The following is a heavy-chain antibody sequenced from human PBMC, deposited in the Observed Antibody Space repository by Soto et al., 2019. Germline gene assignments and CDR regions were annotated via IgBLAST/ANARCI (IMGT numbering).Heavy chain of an antibody. Sequence: QVQLVESGGGVVQPGGSQRLSCATSGFTFTSYTMHWVRQAPGKGLEWVATFWYDASGQKYADSVKGRFTISRNPSTSTLYLHLDSLRPEDTALYYCAFGSWNQYYFDYWGQEILVTVSS. D-gene: IGHD6-13*01. CDR2: FWYDASGQ. V-gene: IGHV3-33*01. J-gene: IGHJ4*02. CDR1: GFTFTSYT. CDR3: AFGSWNQYYFDY.